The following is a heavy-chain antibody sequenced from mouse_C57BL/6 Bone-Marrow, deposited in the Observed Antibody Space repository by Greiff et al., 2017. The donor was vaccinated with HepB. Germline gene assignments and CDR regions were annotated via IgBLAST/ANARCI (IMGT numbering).Heavy chain of an antibody. V-gene: IGHV3-6*01. J-gene: IGHJ3*01. CDR2: ISYDGSN. Sequence: EVHLVESGPGLVKPSQSLSLTCSVTGYSITSGYYWNWIRQFPGNKLEWMGYISYDGSNNYNPSLKNRISITRDTSKNQFFLKLNSVTTEDTATYYCARAGGWLLRGPYWGQGTLVTVSA. CDR3: ARAGGWLLRGPY. CDR1: GYSITSGYY. D-gene: IGHD2-3*01.